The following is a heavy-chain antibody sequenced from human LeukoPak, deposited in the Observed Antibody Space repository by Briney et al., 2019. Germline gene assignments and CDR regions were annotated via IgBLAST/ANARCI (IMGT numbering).Heavy chain of an antibody. CDR3: ARELVMATIDAFDI. V-gene: IGHV1-18*01. CDR2: ISAYNGNT. D-gene: IGHD5-24*01. CDR1: GYTFTSYG. Sequence: ASVKVSCKASGYTFTSYGISWVRQAPGQGLEWMGWISAYNGNTNYAQKLQGRVTMTRDMSTSTVYMELSSLRSEDTAVYYCARELVMATIDAFDIWGQGTMVTVSS. J-gene: IGHJ3*02.